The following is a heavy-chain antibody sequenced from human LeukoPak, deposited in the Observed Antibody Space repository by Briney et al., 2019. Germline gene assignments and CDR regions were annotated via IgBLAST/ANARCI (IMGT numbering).Heavy chain of an antibody. V-gene: IGHV3-30-3*01. D-gene: IGHD2/OR15-2a*01. CDR3: ARDWEYVS. CDR2: ISYDGSNK. Sequence: GGSLRLSCGASGFTFSTYAMHWVRQAPGKGLEWVAVISYDGSNKHYADSVKGRFTISRDNSKNTLYLQMNSLRVDDTAVYYCARDWEYVSWGRGTLVTVSS. J-gene: IGHJ5*02. CDR1: GFTFSTYA.